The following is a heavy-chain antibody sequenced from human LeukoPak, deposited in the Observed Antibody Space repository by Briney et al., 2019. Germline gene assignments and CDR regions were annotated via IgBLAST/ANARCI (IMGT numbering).Heavy chain of an antibody. CDR3: ARDRGYGGYEEAGY. D-gene: IGHD5-12*01. J-gene: IGHJ4*02. CDR2: ISSSSSYI. CDR1: GFTFSSYS. V-gene: IGHV3-21*01. Sequence: GGSLRLSCAASGFTFSSYSMNWVRQAPGKGLEWGSSISSSSSYIYYADSVKGRFTISRDNAKNSLYLQMNSLRAEDTAVYYCARDRGYGGYEEAGYWGQGTLVTVSS.